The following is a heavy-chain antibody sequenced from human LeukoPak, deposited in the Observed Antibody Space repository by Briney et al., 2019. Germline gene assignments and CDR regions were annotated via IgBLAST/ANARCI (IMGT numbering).Heavy chain of an antibody. CDR2: IYPGDSDT. CDR1: GYSFSNYW. Sequence: GESLKTSCKGSGYSFSNYWIGWVRQVPGKGLEWMGMIYPGDSDTRYSPSFQGQVTISADKSISTAYLQWSSLKASDSGIYYCARHGVAQLVSWIDPWGQGTLVTVSS. J-gene: IGHJ5*02. D-gene: IGHD2-8*01. CDR3: ARHGVAQLVSWIDP. V-gene: IGHV5-51*01.